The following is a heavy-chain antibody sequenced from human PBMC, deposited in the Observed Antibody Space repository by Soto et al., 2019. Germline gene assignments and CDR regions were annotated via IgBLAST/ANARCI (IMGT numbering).Heavy chain of an antibody. CDR2: IYYSGST. D-gene: IGHD6-6*01. Sequence: SETLSFTCTVSGGSISSGGYYWSWIRQHPGKGLEWIGYIYYSGSTYYNPSLKSRVTISVDTSKNQFSLKLSSVTAADTAVYYCARDLVGIAARPARLFDYWGQGTLVTVSS. CDR1: GGSISSGGYY. J-gene: IGHJ4*02. V-gene: IGHV4-31*03. CDR3: ARDLVGIAARPARLFDY.